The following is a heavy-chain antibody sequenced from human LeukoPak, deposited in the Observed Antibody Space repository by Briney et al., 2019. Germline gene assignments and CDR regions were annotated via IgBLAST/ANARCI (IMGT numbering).Heavy chain of an antibody. J-gene: IGHJ6*02. CDR2: IKQDGSEK. CDR3: ATNGGFYGMDV. Sequence: GGSLRLSCAASGFTFSSYWMSWVRQAPGKGLKWVANIKQDGSEKYYVDSVKGRFTISRDNAKNSLYLQMNSLRAEDTAVYYCATNGGFYGMDVWGQGTTVTVSS. V-gene: IGHV3-7*01. CDR1: GFTFSSYW. D-gene: IGHD3-16*01.